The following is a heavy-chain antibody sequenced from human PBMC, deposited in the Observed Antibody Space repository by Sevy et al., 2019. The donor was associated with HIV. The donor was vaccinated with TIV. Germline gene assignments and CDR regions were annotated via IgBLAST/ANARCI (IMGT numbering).Heavy chain of an antibody. D-gene: IGHD4-17*01. CDR1: GFAFTNYYA. CDR3: ARPRANYVDHYFFYAMDV. V-gene: IGHV3-30-3*01. CDR2: ISYDGSDK. Sequence: GGSLRLSCTAAGFAFTNYYAMHWVRQAPGKGLEWVALISYDGSDKFYADSVKGRFTNTRDNFKNTLYLQMNGLTTEDTAVYYCARPRANYVDHYFFYAMDVWGQGTTVTVSS. J-gene: IGHJ6*02.